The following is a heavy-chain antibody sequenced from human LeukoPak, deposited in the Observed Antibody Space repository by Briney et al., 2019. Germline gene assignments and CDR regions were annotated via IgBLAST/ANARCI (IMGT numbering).Heavy chain of an antibody. CDR3: ARVDPTGDGYNCFDS. D-gene: IGHD5-24*01. V-gene: IGHV3-74*01. CDR2: INTDGSST. CDR1: GFTVSSNY. J-gene: IGHJ4*02. Sequence: GGSLRLSCAASGFTVSSNYMSWVRQAPGKGLLWVSRINTDGSSTLYADSVKGRFTISRDNAKSTLYLQMDSLRPEDTAVYYCARVDPTGDGYNCFDSWGQGTLVTVSS.